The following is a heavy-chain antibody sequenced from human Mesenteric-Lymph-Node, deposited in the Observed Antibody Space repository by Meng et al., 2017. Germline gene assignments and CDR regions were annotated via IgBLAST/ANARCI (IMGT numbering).Heavy chain of an antibody. CDR2: VDHRGSA. CDR1: NGAFSSYY. Sequence: VNLRQWGAGLLKPSETLPLTCAVYNGAFSSYYWTWIRQSPGKGLEWIGKVDHRGSANYSPSLKSRVTFSLDTSKNQFSLKLTSVTAADTAVYYCTSGYYPDYWSQGTLVTVSS. CDR3: TSGYYPDY. J-gene: IGHJ4*02. V-gene: IGHV4-34*02. D-gene: IGHD3-22*01.